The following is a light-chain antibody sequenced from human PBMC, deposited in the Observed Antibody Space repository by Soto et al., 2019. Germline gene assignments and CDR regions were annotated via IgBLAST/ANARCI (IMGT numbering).Light chain of an antibody. CDR3: SSSAGDNCHYV. J-gene: IGLJ1*01. CDR2: AVD. CDR1: SSDVGAYNY. Sequence: QSVLTQPPSASGSPGQSVTISCTGTSSDVGAYNYVSWYQQHPGKAPKLMIYAVDKRPSGVPDRFSGSKSGNTASLTVTGLQADDEADYYCSSSAGDNCHYVFGTGTKVTVL. V-gene: IGLV2-8*01.